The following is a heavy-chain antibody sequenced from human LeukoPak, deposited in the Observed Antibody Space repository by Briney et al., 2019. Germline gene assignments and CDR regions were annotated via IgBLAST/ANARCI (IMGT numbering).Heavy chain of an antibody. Sequence: SETLSLTCAVSRGSISSNNWWSWVRQPPGKRLEWIAEIYHSGSTNYNPSLKSRVTISVDKSKNQFSLKLSSVTAADTAMYYCARLGIGVVPSAMLGDYYFDYWGQGTLVTVSS. CDR2: IYHSGST. J-gene: IGHJ4*02. CDR3: ARLGIGVVPSAMLGDYYFDY. V-gene: IGHV4-4*02. CDR1: RGSISSNNW. D-gene: IGHD2-2*01.